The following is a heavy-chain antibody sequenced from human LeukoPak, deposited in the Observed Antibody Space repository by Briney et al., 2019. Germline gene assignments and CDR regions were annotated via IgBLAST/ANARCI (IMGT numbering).Heavy chain of an antibody. CDR1: GDSMSTYY. D-gene: IGHD3-22*01. V-gene: IGHV4-59*01. J-gene: IGHJ4*02. CDR3: ARGVGSGYTDD. CDR2: IYNSGST. Sequence: SETLSLTCTVSGDSMSTYYWTWIRQPPGKGLEWIGYIYNSGSTNYNPSLKGRVTISVDTSKNQFSLKLTSVTAADTAVYYCARGVGSGYTDDWGQGTLVTVSS.